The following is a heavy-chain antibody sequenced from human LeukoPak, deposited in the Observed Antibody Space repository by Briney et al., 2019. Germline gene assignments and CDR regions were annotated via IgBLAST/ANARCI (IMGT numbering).Heavy chain of an antibody. CDR1: GFTFSSYA. J-gene: IGHJ4*02. D-gene: IGHD3-22*01. V-gene: IGHV3-23*01. CDR2: ISGSGGST. CDR3: ARDERDSSALDY. Sequence: PGGSLRLSCAASGFTFSSYAMSWVRQAPGKGLEWVSAISGSGGSTYYADSVKGRFTISRDDAKASVYLQMNSLRAEDTAVYYCARDERDSSALDYWGQGTLVTVSS.